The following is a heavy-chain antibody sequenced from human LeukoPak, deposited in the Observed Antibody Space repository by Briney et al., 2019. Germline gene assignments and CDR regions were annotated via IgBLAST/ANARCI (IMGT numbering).Heavy chain of an antibody. Sequence: PSETLSLTCTVSGGSISSYYWSWIRQPPGKGLEWIGYIYYSGSTNYNPSLKSRVTISVDTSKNQFSLKLSFVTAADTAVYYCARVDSSGYYPGIDYWGQGTLVTVSS. V-gene: IGHV4-59*01. CDR3: ARVDSSGYYPGIDY. D-gene: IGHD3-22*01. J-gene: IGHJ4*02. CDR1: GGSISSYY. CDR2: IYYSGST.